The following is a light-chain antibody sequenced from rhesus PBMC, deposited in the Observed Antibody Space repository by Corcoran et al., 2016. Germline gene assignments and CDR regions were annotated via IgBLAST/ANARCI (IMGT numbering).Light chain of an antibody. CDR2: EAS. J-gene: IGKJ1*01. V-gene: IGKV1-74*01. CDR3: QHGYGTPLT. Sequence: DIQMTQSPSSLSASVGDRVTITCRASENVNSFLNWYQQKPGKAPKLLIYEASTLRRGVPSRFSGSGSGTDYTFTISSLQPEDVATYYCQHGYGTPLTFGQGTKVEIK. CDR1: ENVNSF.